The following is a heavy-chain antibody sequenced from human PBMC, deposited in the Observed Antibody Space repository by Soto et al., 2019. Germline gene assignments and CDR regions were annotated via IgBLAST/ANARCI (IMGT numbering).Heavy chain of an antibody. CDR3: ARSYCGDDCALDC. D-gene: IGHD2-21*02. J-gene: IGHJ4*02. CDR2: ISKDGSSK. CDR1: GFTFSSYV. Sequence: QVQLVESGGGVVQPGRSLRLSCAASGFTFSSYVLHWVRQAPGKGLEWVAVISKDGSSKHYADSVKGRFTISRDNSKNRLYLQMDSLRPEDTAVYYCARSYCGDDCALDCWGQGTLVTV. V-gene: IGHV3-30-3*01.